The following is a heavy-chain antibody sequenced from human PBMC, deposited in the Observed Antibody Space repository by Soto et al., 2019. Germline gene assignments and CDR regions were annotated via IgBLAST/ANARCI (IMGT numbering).Heavy chain of an antibody. CDR1: GGTFSSYA. CDR2: IIPIFGTA. D-gene: IGHD6-13*01. CDR3: ATDVGYSSSWYEISFDY. J-gene: IGHJ4*02. V-gene: IGHV1-69*01. Sequence: QVQLVQSGAEVKKPGSSVKVSCKASGGTFSSYAISWVRQAPGQGLEWMGGIIPIFGTANYAQKFQGRVTITADESTSTAYMELSSLRSEDTAVYYCATDVGYSSSWYEISFDYWGQGTLVTVSS.